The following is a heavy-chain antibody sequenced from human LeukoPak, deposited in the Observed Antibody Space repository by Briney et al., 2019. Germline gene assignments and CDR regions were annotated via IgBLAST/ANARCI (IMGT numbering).Heavy chain of an antibody. Sequence: SVKVSCKASGGTFRSAAMSWVRQAPGQGLEWVGHIILMFGTTTYAQKFQGRVTISADESTTTVYMELSSLTSDDTAIYYCTRDEYKGSATFNYWGQGTQVIVSS. J-gene: IGHJ4*02. D-gene: IGHD1-1*01. CDR1: GGTFRSAA. V-gene: IGHV1-69*13. CDR2: IILMFGTT. CDR3: TRDEYKGSATFNY.